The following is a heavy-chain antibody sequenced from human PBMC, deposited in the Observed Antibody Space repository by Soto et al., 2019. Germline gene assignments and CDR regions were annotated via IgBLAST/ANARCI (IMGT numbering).Heavy chain of an antibody. CDR3: ARDHITAAVGRSYYY. D-gene: IGHD6-13*01. CDR1: GFTFSTYS. J-gene: IGHJ4*02. CDR2: ISSSGSYI. Sequence: EVQLVESGGGLVKPGGSLRLSCAASGFTFSTYSMNWVRQAPGKGLEWVSSISSSGSYIYYADSVKGLFTISRDNAKNSLYLQMNSLIAEDTAVYFCARDHITAAVGRSYYYWGQGTLVTVSS. V-gene: IGHV3-21*01.